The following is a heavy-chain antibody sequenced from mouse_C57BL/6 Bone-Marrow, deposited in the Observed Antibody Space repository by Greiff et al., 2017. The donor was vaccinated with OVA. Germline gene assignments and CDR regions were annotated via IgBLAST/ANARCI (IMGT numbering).Heavy chain of an antibody. CDR2: IYPRSGNT. J-gene: IGHJ2*01. V-gene: IGHV1-81*01. CDR3: ARLEYYGSSYVLDY. D-gene: IGHD1-1*01. CDR1: GYTFTSYG. Sequence: QVQLQQPGAELARPGASVKLSCKASGYTFTSYGISWVKQRTGQGLEWIGEIYPRSGNTYYNEKFKGKATLTADKSSSTAYMELRSLTSEDSAVYFCARLEYYGSSYVLDYWGQGTTLTVSS.